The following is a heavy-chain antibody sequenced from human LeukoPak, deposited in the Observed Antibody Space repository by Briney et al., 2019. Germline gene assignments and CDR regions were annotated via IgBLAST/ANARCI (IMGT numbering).Heavy chain of an antibody. CDR2: FDPEDGET. CDR3: ARALINPLAARPFDP. J-gene: IGHJ5*02. Sequence: ASVKVSCKVSGYTLTELSMHWVRQAPGKGLEWMGGFDPEDGETIYAQKFQGRVTMTEDTSTDTAYMELSRLRSDDTAVYYCARALINPLAARPFDPWGQGTLVTVSS. CDR1: GYTLTELS. V-gene: IGHV1-24*01. D-gene: IGHD6-6*01.